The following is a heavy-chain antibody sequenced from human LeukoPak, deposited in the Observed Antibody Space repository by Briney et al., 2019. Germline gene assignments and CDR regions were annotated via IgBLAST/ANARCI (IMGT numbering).Heavy chain of an antibody. V-gene: IGHV4-34*01. CDR1: GGSFSGYY. CDR2: INHSGST. J-gene: IGHJ3*02. D-gene: IGHD3-10*01. Sequence: SETLSLTCAVYGGSFSGYYWSWIRQPPGKGLEWIGEINHSGSTNYNPSLKSRVTMSVDTSKNQFSLKLSSVTAADTAVYYCARDSPSYYGDAFDIWDQGTMVTVSS. CDR3: ARDSPSYYGDAFDI.